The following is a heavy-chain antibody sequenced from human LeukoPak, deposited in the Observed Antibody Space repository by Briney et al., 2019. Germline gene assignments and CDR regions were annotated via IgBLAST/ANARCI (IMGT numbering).Heavy chain of an antibody. CDR2: IFTSGST. Sequence: PSETLSLTCTVPGGSITSYYWTWIREPAGKGLDWIGRIFTSGSTNYNPSLKSRVTMSVDTSKNQFSLKLSSVTAADTAVYYCAGDSLAVAGTDYWAQGTLVTVSS. CDR1: GGSITSYY. V-gene: IGHV4-4*07. D-gene: IGHD6-19*01. CDR3: AGDSLAVAGTDY. J-gene: IGHJ4*02.